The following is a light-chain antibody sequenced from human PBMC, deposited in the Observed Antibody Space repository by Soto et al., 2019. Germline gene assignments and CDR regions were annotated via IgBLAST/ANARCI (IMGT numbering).Light chain of an antibody. CDR1: QDISDH. CDR2: EAS. J-gene: IGKJ1*01. V-gene: IGKV1-27*01. Sequence: DIQMTQSTPSLSASVGDIDTITCRASQDISDHLGWNQQKPGKVPKLLSYEASTSKSGVPPRFSGGRSGTALTLTISSLKPEDGATYYCQMYNRPPRTFGQGTRVEL. CDR3: QMYNRPPRT.